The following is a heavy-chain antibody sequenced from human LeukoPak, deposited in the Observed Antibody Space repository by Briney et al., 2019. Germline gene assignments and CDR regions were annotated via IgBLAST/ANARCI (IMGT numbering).Heavy chain of an antibody. CDR2: IYYSGST. CDR1: GDSINNYY. CDR3: ARGLDRRPFYFDY. V-gene: IGHV4-59*01. D-gene: IGHD3/OR15-3a*01. J-gene: IGHJ4*02. Sequence: SETLSLTCTVSGDSINNYYWSWIRQPPGKGLEWIGYIYYSGSTNYNPSLKSRVTISVDTSKNQFSLKLSSVTAADTAVYYCARGLDRRPFYFDYWGQGTLVTVSS.